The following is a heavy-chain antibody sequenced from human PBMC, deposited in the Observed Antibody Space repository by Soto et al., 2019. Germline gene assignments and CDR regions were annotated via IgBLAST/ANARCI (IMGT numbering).Heavy chain of an antibody. V-gene: IGHV4-30-2*01. J-gene: IGHJ4*02. D-gene: IGHD3-16*01. Sequence: SETLSLTCAVSGGSISSGGYCWIWIRQPPGKGLEWIGYIYHSGSTYYNPSLKSRVTISVDRSKNQFSLKLSSVTAADTAVYYCASDLLGGFDYWGQGTLVTVSS. CDR3: ASDLLGGFDY. CDR2: IYHSGST. CDR1: GGSISSGGYC.